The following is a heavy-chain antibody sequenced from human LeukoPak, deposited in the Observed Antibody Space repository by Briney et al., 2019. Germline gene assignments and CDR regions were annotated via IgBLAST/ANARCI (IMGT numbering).Heavy chain of an antibody. CDR2: ISSSSSYI. J-gene: IGHJ4*02. D-gene: IGHD6-13*01. CDR1: GFTFSSYS. CDR3: ARASEAAAGREEFDY. Sequence: PGGSLRLSCAASGFTFSSYSMNWVRQAPGKGLEWVSSISSSSSYIYYADSVKGRFTISRDNAKNSLYLQMNSLRAEDTAVYYCARASEAAAGREEFDYWGQGTLVTVSS. V-gene: IGHV3-21*04.